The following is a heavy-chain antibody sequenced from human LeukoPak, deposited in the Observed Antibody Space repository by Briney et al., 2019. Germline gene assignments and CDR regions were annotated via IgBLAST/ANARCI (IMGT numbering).Heavy chain of an antibody. CDR3: ATEGVTRGFHY. CDR2: INPHSDGT. D-gene: IGHD4-11*01. CDR1: GYTFTDFY. Sequence: ASVKVSCKASGYTFTDFYMHWVRQAPGQGLEWMGWINPHSDGTNLAQKFQGRVTMTRDTSISTACMELSRLRSDDTAMYYCATEGVTRGFHYWGQGSLVTVSS. J-gene: IGHJ4*02. V-gene: IGHV1-2*02.